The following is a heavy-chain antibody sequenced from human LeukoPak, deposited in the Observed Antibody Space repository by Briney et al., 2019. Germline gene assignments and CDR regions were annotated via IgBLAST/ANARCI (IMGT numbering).Heavy chain of an antibody. V-gene: IGHV4-34*01. CDR1: GGSFSGYY. Sequence: PSETLSLTCAVYGGSFSGYYWSWIRQPPGKGLEWIGEINHSGSTNYNPSLKSRVTISVDTSKNQFSLKLSSVTAADTAVYYCARRRMTVTPLRQVSNAFDIWGQGTMVTVSS. CDR3: ARRRMTVTPLRQVSNAFDI. CDR2: INHSGST. D-gene: IGHD4-17*01. J-gene: IGHJ3*02.